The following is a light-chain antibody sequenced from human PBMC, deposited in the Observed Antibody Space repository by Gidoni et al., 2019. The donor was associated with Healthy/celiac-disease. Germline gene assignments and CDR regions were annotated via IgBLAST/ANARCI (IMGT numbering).Light chain of an antibody. V-gene: IGLV2-14*01. CDR1: SSDVGGYNY. CDR3: SSYTSSSMLV. Sequence: HSALTQPASVSASPGHSVTISCTGTSSDVGGYNYVSCYQQHPGQAPKLMIYEVSNRPSGVPDRFAGSTSGNTASLTISGLQAEDEADYYCSSYTSSSMLVFGGGTKLTVL. J-gene: IGLJ2*01. CDR2: EVS.